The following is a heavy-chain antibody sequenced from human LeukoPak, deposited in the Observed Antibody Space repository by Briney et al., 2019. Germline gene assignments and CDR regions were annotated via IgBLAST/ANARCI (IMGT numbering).Heavy chain of an antibody. Sequence: ASVNVSCKASGYSFTSYVLNWVRQAPGQGLEWMGWISTNTGNPTYAQGFTGRFVFSLDTSISTTYLQINSLKAEDTAVYYCARGGSRYSTSGTVDYWGQGTLVTVSS. D-gene: IGHD6-6*01. V-gene: IGHV7-4-1*02. J-gene: IGHJ4*02. CDR2: ISTNTGNP. CDR3: ARGGSRYSTSGTVDY. CDR1: GYSFTSYV.